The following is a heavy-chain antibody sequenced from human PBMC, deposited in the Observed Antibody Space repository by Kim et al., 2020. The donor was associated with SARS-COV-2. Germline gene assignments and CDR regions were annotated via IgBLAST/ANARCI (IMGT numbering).Heavy chain of an antibody. D-gene: IGHD5-12*01. Sequence: ASVKVSCKASGYTFTSYAMHWLRQAPGQRLEWMGWINAGIGNTKYSQKFQGRVTITRDTSASTAYMELSSLRSEDTAVYYCARLYSGYDWGGVLPYWGQGTLVTVSS. CDR3: ARLYSGYDWGGVLPY. CDR2: INAGIGNT. J-gene: IGHJ4*02. CDR1: GYTFTSYA. V-gene: IGHV1-3*01.